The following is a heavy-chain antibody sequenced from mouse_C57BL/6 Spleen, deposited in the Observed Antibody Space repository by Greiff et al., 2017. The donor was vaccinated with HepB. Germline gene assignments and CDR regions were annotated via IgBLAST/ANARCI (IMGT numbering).Heavy chain of an antibody. CDR3: ARQNYGSSSYYFDY. D-gene: IGHD1-1*01. CDR1: EYEFPAHD. V-gene: IGHV5-2*01. Sequence: VQLKESGGGLVQPGESLKLSCEANEYEFPAHDMTWVRKTPEKRLELVAAINSDGGSTYYPDTMERRFIIARDNTKKTLYLQMSSLRSEDTAVYYCARQNYGSSSYYFDYWGQGTTLTVSS. J-gene: IGHJ2*01. CDR2: INSDGGST.